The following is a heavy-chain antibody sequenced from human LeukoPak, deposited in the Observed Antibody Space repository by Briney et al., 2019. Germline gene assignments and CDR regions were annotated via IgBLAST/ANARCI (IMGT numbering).Heavy chain of an antibody. V-gene: IGHV1-69*05. CDR3: ARGTRARGTCDNCYSSSLDS. D-gene: IGHD2-15*01. CDR1: GGTFSSYA. CDR2: IIPIFGTA. Sequence: SVKVSCKASGGTFSSYAISWVRQAPGLGFEWMGGIIPIFGTANYAQKFQGRVTITTDESTSTAYMELRSLRCDDTAVYYCARGTRARGTCDNCYSSSLDSWGQGTLLTVSS. J-gene: IGHJ4*02.